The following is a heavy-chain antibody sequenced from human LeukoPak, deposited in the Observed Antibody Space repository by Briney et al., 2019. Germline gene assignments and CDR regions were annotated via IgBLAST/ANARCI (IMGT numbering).Heavy chain of an antibody. Sequence: GRSLRLSCAASGFTFSSYAMHWVRQAPGKGLEWVAVISYDGSNKYYADSVKGRFTISRDNSKNTLYLQMNSLRAEDTAVYYCARSHQPPLVYYGMDVWGQGTTVTVSS. CDR1: GFTFSSYA. J-gene: IGHJ6*02. V-gene: IGHV3-30-3*01. CDR3: ARSHQPPLVYYGMDV. CDR2: ISYDGSNK. D-gene: IGHD6-13*01.